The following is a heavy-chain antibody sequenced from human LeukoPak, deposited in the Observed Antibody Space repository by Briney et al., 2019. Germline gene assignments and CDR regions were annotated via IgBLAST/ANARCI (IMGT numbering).Heavy chain of an antibody. D-gene: IGHD3-22*01. CDR1: GGTFSSYA. CDR2: IIPIFGTA. CDR3: ARDRGSMIVVVAGAFDI. V-gene: IGHV1-69*13. Sequence: GASVKVSCKASGGTFSSYAISWVRQAPGQGLEWMGGIIPIFGTANYAQKFQGRVTITADESTSTAYMELSSLRSEDTAVYYCARDRGSMIVVVAGAFDIWGQGTMVTVSS. J-gene: IGHJ3*02.